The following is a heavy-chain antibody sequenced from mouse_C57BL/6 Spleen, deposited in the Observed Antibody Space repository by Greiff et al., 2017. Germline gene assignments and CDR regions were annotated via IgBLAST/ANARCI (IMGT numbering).Heavy chain of an antibody. CDR2: IYPRSGNT. J-gene: IGHJ1*03. Sequence: QVQLQQSGAELARPGASVKLSCKASGYTFTSYGISWVKQRTGQGLEWIGEIYPRSGNTYYNEKFKGKATLTADKSSSTAYMELRSLTSEDSAVXVCARSYDGYYDWYFDVWGTGTTVTVSS. V-gene: IGHV1-81*01. CDR3: ARSYDGYYDWYFDV. D-gene: IGHD2-3*01. CDR1: GYTFTSYG.